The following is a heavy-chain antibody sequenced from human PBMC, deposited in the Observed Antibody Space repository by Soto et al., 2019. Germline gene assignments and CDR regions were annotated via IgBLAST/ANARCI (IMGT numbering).Heavy chain of an antibody. Sequence: QVQLVQSGAEVKKPGASVKVSCKASGYTFTSYDINWVRQATGQGLEWMGWMNPNSGNTGYAQKLQGRVTMTRNTSISTAYMELSSLRSEDTAVYYCARGPYYASSGYYYSFDYWGQGTLVTVSS. CDR2: MNPNSGNT. CDR3: ARGPYYASSGYYYSFDY. V-gene: IGHV1-8*01. CDR1: GYTFTSYD. D-gene: IGHD3-22*01. J-gene: IGHJ4*02.